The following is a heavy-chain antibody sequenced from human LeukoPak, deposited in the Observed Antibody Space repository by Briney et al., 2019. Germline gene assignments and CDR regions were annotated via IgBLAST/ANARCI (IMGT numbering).Heavy chain of an antibody. V-gene: IGHV1-2*02. Sequence: GASVKVSCKASGYTFTGYYMHWVRQAPGQGLEWMGWINPNSGGTNYAQKFQGRVTMTRDTSISTAYMELSRLRSEDTAVYYCARRNTIMVAGLDYWGQGTLVTVSS. D-gene: IGHD5-24*01. J-gene: IGHJ4*02. CDR3: ARRNTIMVAGLDY. CDR2: INPNSGGT. CDR1: GYTFTGYY.